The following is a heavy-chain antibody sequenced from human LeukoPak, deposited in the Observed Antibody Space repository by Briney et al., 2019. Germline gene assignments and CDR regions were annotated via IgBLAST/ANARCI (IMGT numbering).Heavy chain of an antibody. CDR3: AREYGTSEAFDI. CDR2: ISSSSSYI. V-gene: IGHV3-21*01. CDR1: GFTFSSYS. Sequence: GGSLRLSCAASGFTFSSYSMNWVRQAPGKGLEWVSSISSSSSYIYYADSVKGRFTISRDNAKNSLYLQMNSLKAEDTAVYYCAREYGTSEAFDIWGQGTMVTVSS. J-gene: IGHJ3*02. D-gene: IGHD1-1*01.